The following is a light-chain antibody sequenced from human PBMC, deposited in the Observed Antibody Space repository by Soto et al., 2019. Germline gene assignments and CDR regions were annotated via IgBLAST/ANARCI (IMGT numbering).Light chain of an antibody. Sequence: QSVLTQPASVSGSPGQSITISCTGTSSDVGNYNLVSWYQHLPGKAPKLVICEGTKRPSGVSNRFSGSRSGNTASLTISGVQAEDEADYYCCSYAGSGTWVFGGGTKLTVL. CDR2: EGT. CDR3: CSYAGSGTWV. V-gene: IGLV2-23*01. J-gene: IGLJ3*02. CDR1: SSDVGNYNL.